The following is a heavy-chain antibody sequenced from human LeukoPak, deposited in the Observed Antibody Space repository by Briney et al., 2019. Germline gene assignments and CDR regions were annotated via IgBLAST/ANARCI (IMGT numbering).Heavy chain of an antibody. D-gene: IGHD3-22*01. V-gene: IGHV3-66*01. CDR3: ARETDYYDSSGYLGGYYFDY. J-gene: IGHJ4*02. Sequence: PGGSLRLSCAASGFTVSSNYMSWVRQAPGKGLEWVSVIYSGGSTYYADSVKGRFTISRDNSKNTLYLQMNSLRAEDTAVYYCARETDYYDSSGYLGGYYFDYWGQGTLVTASS. CDR1: GFTVSSNY. CDR2: IYSGGST.